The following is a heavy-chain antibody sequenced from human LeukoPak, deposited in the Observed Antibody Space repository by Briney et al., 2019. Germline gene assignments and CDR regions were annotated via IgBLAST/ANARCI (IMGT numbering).Heavy chain of an antibody. J-gene: IGHJ4*02. CDR2: MSYSGST. CDR1: GGSISSSNSY. V-gene: IGHV4-39*07. Sequence: SETLSLTCTVSGGSISSSNSYWGWIRQPPGKGLEWIGSMSYSGSTYYSPSLKSRVTISVDTSKNQFSPKLTSVTAADTAVYYCARDRAGVADYWGQGTLVTVSS. CDR3: ARDRAGVADY. D-gene: IGHD3-3*01.